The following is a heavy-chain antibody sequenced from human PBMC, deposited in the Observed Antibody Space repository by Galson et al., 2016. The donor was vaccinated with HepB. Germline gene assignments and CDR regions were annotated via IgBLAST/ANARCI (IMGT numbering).Heavy chain of an antibody. CDR2: ITWNSGRI. J-gene: IGHJ4*02. Sequence: SLRLSCAASGLTFNEHAMHWVRQAPGKGLEWVSGITWNSGRIGYADSVRGRFTISRDSSKNSLYLQMNSLRVEDTAFYYCAKDIGAGHNFGLSSNYWGQGTLVTVSS. D-gene: IGHD1-1*01. CDR1: GLTFNEHA. CDR3: AKDIGAGHNFGLSSNY. V-gene: IGHV3-9*01.